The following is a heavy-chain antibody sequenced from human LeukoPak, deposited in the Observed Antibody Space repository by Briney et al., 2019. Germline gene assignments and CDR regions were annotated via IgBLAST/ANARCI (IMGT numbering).Heavy chain of an antibody. Sequence: GGSLRLSCAASGFTFSDYYMSWIRQAPGKGLEWVSYISSSGSTIYYADSVKGRFTISRDNAKNSLYLQMNSLRAEDTAVYYCASDDSSGYLENAFDIWGQGTMVTVSS. CDR2: ISSSGSTI. V-gene: IGHV3-11*01. CDR3: ASDDSSGYLENAFDI. J-gene: IGHJ3*02. CDR1: GFTFSDYY. D-gene: IGHD3-22*01.